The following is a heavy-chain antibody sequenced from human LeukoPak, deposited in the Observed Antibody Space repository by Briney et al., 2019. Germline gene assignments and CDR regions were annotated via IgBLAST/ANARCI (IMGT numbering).Heavy chain of an antibody. CDR2: IKQDGSEK. Sequence: GGSLRLSCAASGFTFSSYWVSWVRQAPGKGLEWVANIKQDGSEKYYVDSVKGRFTISRDNAKNSLYLQMNSLRAEDTAVYYCARDDSSSWDDYWGQGTLVTVSS. CDR3: ARDDSSSWDDY. V-gene: IGHV3-7*01. CDR1: GFTFSSYW. J-gene: IGHJ4*02. D-gene: IGHD6-6*01.